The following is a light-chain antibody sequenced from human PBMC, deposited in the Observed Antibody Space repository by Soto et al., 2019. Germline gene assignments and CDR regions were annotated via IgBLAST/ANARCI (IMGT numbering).Light chain of an antibody. J-gene: IGKJ1*01. V-gene: IGKV3D-7*01. CDR3: QQDYNLPWT. CDR1: QSVSSSY. Sequence: EIVMTQSPATLSLSPGERATLSCRASQSVSSSYLSWYQQKPGQAPRLLIYGASTRATGIPARFSGSGSGTDFTLTISSLQTEDFAVYYCQQDYNLPWTFGQGTKVDI. CDR2: GAS.